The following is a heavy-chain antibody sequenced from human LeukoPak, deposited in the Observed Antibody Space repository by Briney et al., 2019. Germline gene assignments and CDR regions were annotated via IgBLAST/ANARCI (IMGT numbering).Heavy chain of an antibody. CDR3: ARDSSGWKYYFDY. Sequence: PGGSLRLSCAASGLTFNPYWMKWVRQAPGEGLEWVATIKQDGSERFYVDSVKGRFTISLDNANRSLYLQMNSLRVGDTALYYCARDSSGWKYYFDYWGQGTLVTVSS. CDR2: IKQDGSER. D-gene: IGHD6-19*01. CDR1: GLTFNPYW. J-gene: IGHJ4*02. V-gene: IGHV3-7*01.